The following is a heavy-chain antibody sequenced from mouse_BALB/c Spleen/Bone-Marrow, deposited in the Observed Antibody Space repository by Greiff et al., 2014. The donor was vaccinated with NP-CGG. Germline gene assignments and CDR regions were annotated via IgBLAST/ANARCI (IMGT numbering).Heavy chain of an antibody. CDR1: GYTFTRYW. CDR2: LNPSNGHT. V-gene: IGHV1S81*02. CDR3: ARMITTRGFDY. D-gene: IGHD2-4*01. Sequence: VQLVESGAELLKPGTSVKLSCKASGYTFTRYWMHWVKQRPGQGLEWIGELNPSNGHTNYNGKFKNKATVTVDKSSSTAYMQLGSLTSEDSAVYYCARMITTRGFDYWGQGTTLTVSS. J-gene: IGHJ2*01.